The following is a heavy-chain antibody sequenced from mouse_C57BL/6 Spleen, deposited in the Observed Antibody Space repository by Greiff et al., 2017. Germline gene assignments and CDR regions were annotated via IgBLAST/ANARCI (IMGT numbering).Heavy chain of an antibody. D-gene: IGHD3-2*02. V-gene: IGHV1-63*01. Sequence: QVQLQQSGAELVRPGTSVKMSCKASGYTFTNYWIGWAKQRPGHGIEWIGDIYPGGGYTNYNEKFKGKATLTADKSSSTAYMQCSSLTSEDSAIYYCSRSSDSSGWGAYWGQGTLVTVSA. CDR3: SRSSDSSGWGAY. CDR2: IYPGGGYT. J-gene: IGHJ3*01. CDR1: GYTFTNYW.